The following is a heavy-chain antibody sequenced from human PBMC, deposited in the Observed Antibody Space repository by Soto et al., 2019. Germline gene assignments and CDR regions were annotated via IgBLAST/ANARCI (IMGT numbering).Heavy chain of an antibody. D-gene: IGHD4-17*01. CDR1: GGTFSNYP. J-gene: IGHJ4*02. CDR3: ARVSYGDYGLDY. CDR2: IIPIFGTA. Sequence: VQLVQSEAEVKKPGSSVKVSCKASGGTFSNYPISWVRQAPGQGLEWMGGIIPIFGTANYAQKFQGRVTITADESTSTAYMELSSLRSEDTAVYYCARVSYGDYGLDYWGQGTLVTVSS. V-gene: IGHV1-69*01.